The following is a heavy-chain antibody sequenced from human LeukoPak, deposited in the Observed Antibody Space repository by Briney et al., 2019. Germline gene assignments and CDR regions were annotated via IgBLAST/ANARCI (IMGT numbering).Heavy chain of an antibody. CDR2: IYYSGST. D-gene: IGHD3-22*01. V-gene: IGHV4-39*01. CDR1: GGSISSSSYY. J-gene: IGHJ1*01. CDR3: ARRDYYDSSGQAYFQH. Sequence: SETLSLTCTVSGGSISSSSYYWGWIRQPPGKGLEWIGSIYYSGSTYYNPSLKSRVTISVDTSKNQFSLKPSSVTAADTAVYYCARRDYYDSSGQAYFQHWGQGTLVTVSS.